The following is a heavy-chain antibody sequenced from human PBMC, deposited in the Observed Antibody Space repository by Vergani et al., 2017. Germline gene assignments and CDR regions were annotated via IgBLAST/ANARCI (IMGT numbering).Heavy chain of an antibody. V-gene: IGHV4-34*01. CDR2: INHSGST. D-gene: IGHD3-22*01. Sequence: QVQLQQWGAGLLKPSETLSLTCAVSGGSFSGYYWSWIRQPPGKGLEWIGEINHSGSTNYNPSLKSRVTISVDTSKNQFSLKLSSVTAADTAVYYCARASYYYDSSGPKTQFDYWGQGTLVTVSS. CDR3: ARASYYYDSSGPKTQFDY. CDR1: GGSFSGYY. J-gene: IGHJ4*02.